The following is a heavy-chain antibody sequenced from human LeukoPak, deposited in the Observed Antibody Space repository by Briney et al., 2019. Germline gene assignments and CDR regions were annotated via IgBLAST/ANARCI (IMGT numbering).Heavy chain of an antibody. V-gene: IGHV4-59*07. CDR3: ARARDFTGSYPDVFDM. CDR1: GGSISSYY. D-gene: IGHD1-26*01. CDR2: VYHSGYI. Sequence: PSDTLSLTCTVSGGSISSYYWSWIRQPTGKGLEWIGYVYHSGYINYNPSLKSRVAMSVDTSKNQFSLKLRSVTAADTAVYYCARARDFTGSYPDVFDMWGRGTMVTVSS. J-gene: IGHJ3*02.